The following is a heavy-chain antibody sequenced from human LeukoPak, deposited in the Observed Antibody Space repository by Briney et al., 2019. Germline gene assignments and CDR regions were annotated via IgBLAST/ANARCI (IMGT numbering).Heavy chain of an antibody. CDR2: INSDGSTT. Sequence: GGSLRLSCAASGFTLSSYWMHWVRQAPGKGLVLVSRINSDGSTTSYADSVKGRFTISRDTAKNTLYLQMNSLRAEDTAVYYCARESRSNYDFWSGYHFDYWGQGTLVTVSS. J-gene: IGHJ4*02. V-gene: IGHV3-74*01. D-gene: IGHD3-3*01. CDR3: ARESRSNYDFWSGYHFDY. CDR1: GFTLSSYW.